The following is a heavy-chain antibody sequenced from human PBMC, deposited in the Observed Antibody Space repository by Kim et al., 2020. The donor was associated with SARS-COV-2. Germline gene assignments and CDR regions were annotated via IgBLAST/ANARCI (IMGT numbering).Heavy chain of an antibody. CDR3: SRGRLMTPWGWFAH. J-gene: IGHJ5*02. Sequence: SETLSLTCAASGVFLSSCSWNWRRLVPGQGLEWIGFVNYTGSGDNNPTLRRRVTLSLDTPNNKFSLRLASVSAAATGIYYCSRGRLMTPWGWFAHWGQGTLVTASS. CDR1: GVFLSSCS. D-gene: IGHD5-12*01. CDR2: VNYTGSG. V-gene: IGHV4-59*01.